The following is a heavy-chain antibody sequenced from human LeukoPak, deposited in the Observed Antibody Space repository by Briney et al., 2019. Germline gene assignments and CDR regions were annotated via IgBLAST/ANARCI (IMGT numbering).Heavy chain of an antibody. J-gene: IGHJ4*02. CDR2: ISGSGDST. CDR3: AKVTWIQSGDY. CDR1: GFTFSSSP. D-gene: IGHD5-18*01. V-gene: IGHV3-23*01. Sequence: PGGSLRLSCAGSGFTFSSSPMSWVRQAPGKGLEWVSAISGSGDSTFYTDSVKGRFTISRDSSKNTLYLQMNSLRTEDTAVYYCAKVTWIQSGDYWGQGTLVTVSS.